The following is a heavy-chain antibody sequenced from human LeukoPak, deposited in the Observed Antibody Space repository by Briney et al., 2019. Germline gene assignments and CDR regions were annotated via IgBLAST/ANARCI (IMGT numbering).Heavy chain of an antibody. Sequence: GGSLSLSCAASGFTFSSYAMSWVRQAPGKGLEWVSAISGSGGSTYYADSVKGRFTISRDNSKNTLYLQMNSLRAEDTAVYYCARGANDFWSGYYTDYFDYWGQGTLVTVSS. CDR2: ISGSGGST. D-gene: IGHD3-3*01. CDR1: GFTFSSYA. V-gene: IGHV3-23*01. J-gene: IGHJ4*02. CDR3: ARGANDFWSGYYTDYFDY.